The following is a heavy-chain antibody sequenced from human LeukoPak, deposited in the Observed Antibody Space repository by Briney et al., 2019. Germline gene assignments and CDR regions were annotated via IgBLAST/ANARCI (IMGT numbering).Heavy chain of an antibody. Sequence: GGPLRLSCAASGFTLSSDWMHSVRQAPGKGLLCVSRIKIDGSSTSHADSVKGRFTISRDYAKNTLYLQMNSLRAEDTAIYYSAYASGSRHDYWGQGTLVTVSS. V-gene: IGHV3-74*01. CDR3: AYASGSRHDY. D-gene: IGHD3-10*01. J-gene: IGHJ4*02. CDR2: IKIDGSST. CDR1: GFTLSSDW.